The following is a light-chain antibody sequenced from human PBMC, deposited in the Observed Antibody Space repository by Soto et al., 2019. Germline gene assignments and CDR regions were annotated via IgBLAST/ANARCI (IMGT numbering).Light chain of an antibody. Sequence: QSVLTQPASVSGSPGQSITISCTGTSSDIGSYQLVSWFQQHPGKAPKLMTYEVTRRPSGVSNRFSASKSANTASLTISGLQAEDEADYYCCSYTDNFTWVFGGGTKLTVL. V-gene: IGLV2-23*02. CDR2: EVT. CDR3: CSYTDNFTWV. CDR1: SSDIGSYQL. J-gene: IGLJ3*02.